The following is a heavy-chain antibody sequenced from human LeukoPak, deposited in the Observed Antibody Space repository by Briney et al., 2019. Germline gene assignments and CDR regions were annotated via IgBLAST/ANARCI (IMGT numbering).Heavy chain of an antibody. CDR1: GFTFSSYW. V-gene: IGHV3-7*03. Sequence: PGGSLRLSCAASGFTFSSYWMNWVRQAPGKGLEWVANVNQDGSEKYYVDSVKGRFAISRDNAKNSLYLQMNSLRTEDTALYYCVSDSGDDILTGYFNHWGQGALVTVSS. CDR2: VNQDGSEK. CDR3: VSDSGDDILTGYFNH. D-gene: IGHD3-9*01. J-gene: IGHJ5*02.